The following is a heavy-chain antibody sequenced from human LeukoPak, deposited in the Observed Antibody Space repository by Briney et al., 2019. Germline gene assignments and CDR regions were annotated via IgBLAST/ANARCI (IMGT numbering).Heavy chain of an antibody. CDR1: GFTFSSYG. J-gene: IGHJ4*02. Sequence: PGRSLRLSCAASGFTFSSYGVHWVRQAPGKGLEWVAVISYDGSNKYYADSVKGRFTISRDNSKNTLYLQMNSLRAEDTAVYYCAKDVRRVRGVGVDYWGQGTLVTVST. CDR3: AKDVRRVRGVGVDY. CDR2: ISYDGSNK. V-gene: IGHV3-30*18. D-gene: IGHD3-10*01.